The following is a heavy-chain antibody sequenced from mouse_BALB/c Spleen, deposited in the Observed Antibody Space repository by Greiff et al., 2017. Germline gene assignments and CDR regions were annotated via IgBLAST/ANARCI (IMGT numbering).Heavy chain of an antibody. CDR3: ARNYYDYDGRQYYYAMDY. CDR1: GYAFTSYN. Sequence: EVQLQQSGPELVKPGASVKVSCKASGYAFTSYNMYWVKQSHGKSLEWIGYIDPYNGGTSYNQKFKGKATLTVDKSSSTAYMHLNSLTSEDSAVYYCARNYYDYDGRQYYYAMDYWGQGTSVTVSS. J-gene: IGHJ4*01. CDR2: IDPYNGGT. D-gene: IGHD2-4*01. V-gene: IGHV1S135*01.